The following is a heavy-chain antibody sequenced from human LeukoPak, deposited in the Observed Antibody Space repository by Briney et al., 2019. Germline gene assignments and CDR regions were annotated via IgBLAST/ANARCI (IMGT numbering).Heavy chain of an antibody. CDR1: GFTFNSYA. V-gene: IGHV3-23*01. Sequence: PGGSLRLSCAASGFTFNSYAMSWVRQAPGKGLEWVSAISGSGGSTYYADSVKGRFTISRDNSKNTLYLQMNSLRAEDTAVYYCALDREYQLPRDDYWGQGTLVTVSS. CDR2: ISGSGGST. J-gene: IGHJ4*02. CDR3: ALDREYQLPRDDY. D-gene: IGHD2-2*01.